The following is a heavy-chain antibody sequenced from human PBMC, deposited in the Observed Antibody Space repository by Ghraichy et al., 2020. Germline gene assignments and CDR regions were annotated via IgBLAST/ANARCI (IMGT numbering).Heavy chain of an antibody. CDR2: TYYRSKWYN. CDR1: GDSLSTNTAA. Sequence: SKTLSLTCVISGDSLSTNTAAWIWIRQSPSRGLEWLGKTYYRSKWYNDYAVSVKSRITVNPDTSKNQLSLQLNSVTPEDTAVYYCARDKWYYGMDVWGQGTTVTVSS. J-gene: IGHJ6*02. D-gene: IGHD2-15*01. V-gene: IGHV6-1*01. CDR3: ARDKWYYGMDV.